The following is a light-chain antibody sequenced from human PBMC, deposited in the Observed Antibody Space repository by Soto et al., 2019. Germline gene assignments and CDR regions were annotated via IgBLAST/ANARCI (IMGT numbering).Light chain of an antibody. V-gene: IGLV2-8*01. CDR2: EVT. J-gene: IGLJ3*02. CDR3: AASAGSYRPVV. Sequence: QSALTQPPSASGSPGQSVTISCTGTRSDIGGFNYVSWYQQHPGKVPKLLIYEVTKRPSGVPDRFSGSTSGNAASLTVSGLQADDEADYYCAASAGSYRPVVFGGGTKLTVL. CDR1: RSDIGGFNY.